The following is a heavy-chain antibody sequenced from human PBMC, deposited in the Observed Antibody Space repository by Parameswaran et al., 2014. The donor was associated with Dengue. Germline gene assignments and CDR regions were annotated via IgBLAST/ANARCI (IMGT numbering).Heavy chain of an antibody. V-gene: IGHV1-69*01. CDR2: IIPIFGTA. D-gene: IGHD3-10*01. Sequence: SWVRQAPGQGLEWMGGIIPIFGTANYAQKFQGRVTITADESTSTAYMELSSLRSEDTAVYYCARARSAAVHYYGSGSYSGYGMDVWGQGTTVTVSS. J-gene: IGHJ6*02. CDR3: ARARSAAVHYYGSGSYSGYGMDV.